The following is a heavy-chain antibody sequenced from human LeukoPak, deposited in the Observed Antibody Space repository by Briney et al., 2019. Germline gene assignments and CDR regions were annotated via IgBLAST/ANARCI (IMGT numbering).Heavy chain of an antibody. J-gene: IGHJ5*02. Sequence: GGSLRLSRAASGFTFSSYAMSWVRQAPGKGLEWVSAISGSGGSTYYADSVKGRFTISRDNSKNTLYLQMNSLRAEDTAVYYCAKDPGQQLVHWFDPWGQGTLVTVSS. D-gene: IGHD6-13*01. V-gene: IGHV3-23*01. CDR2: ISGSGGST. CDR3: AKDPGQQLVHWFDP. CDR1: GFTFSSYA.